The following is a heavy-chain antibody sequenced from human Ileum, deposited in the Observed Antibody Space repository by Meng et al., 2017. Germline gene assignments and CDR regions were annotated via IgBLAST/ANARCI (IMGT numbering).Heavy chain of an antibody. Sequence: QVPLQESGPGMVKPSGTLPLTCASSGCSISCSNRWTWLRQAPGKGLEWIGEIYHSGSPNYNPSLKSRVTISVDKSQNQFSLKLNSVTAADTAVYYCARVVGGPASMSGWFDPWGQGTLVTVSS. V-gene: IGHV4-4*02. J-gene: IGHJ5*01. CDR3: ARVVGGPASMSGWFDP. D-gene: IGHD2-2*01. CDR1: GCSISCSNR. CDR2: IYHSGSP.